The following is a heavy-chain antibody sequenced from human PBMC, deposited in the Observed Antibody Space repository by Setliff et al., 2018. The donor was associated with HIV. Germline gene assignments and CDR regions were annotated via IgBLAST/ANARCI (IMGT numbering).Heavy chain of an antibody. D-gene: IGHD2-21*02. Sequence: PSETLSLNCTVSGGSINIGSHYWGWIRQPPGKGLEWIGSIYYEGDTYYNPPLKSRVTMSIDTAKNQFSLKLSSVTAADTAVYYCAKVGDLKRGGGFDMWGQGTVVTV. V-gene: IGHV4-39*02. CDR2: IYYEGDT. J-gene: IGHJ3*02. CDR3: AKVGDLKRGGGFDM. CDR1: GGSINIGSHY.